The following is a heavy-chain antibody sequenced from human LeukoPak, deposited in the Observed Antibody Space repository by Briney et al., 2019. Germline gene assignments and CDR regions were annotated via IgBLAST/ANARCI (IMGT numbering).Heavy chain of an antibody. J-gene: IGHJ4*02. Sequence: SETLSLTCSVSGDSISSNEWWSWVRQPPGKGLEWIGEVFHSGSTNFNPSLESRVTIFIDKSKNQFSLEVTSVTAADTAIYYCARDLAVAGTNYFDFWGQGVLVTVSS. CDR1: GDSISSNEW. CDR3: ARDLAVAGTNYFDF. D-gene: IGHD6-19*01. CDR2: VFHSGST. V-gene: IGHV4-4*02.